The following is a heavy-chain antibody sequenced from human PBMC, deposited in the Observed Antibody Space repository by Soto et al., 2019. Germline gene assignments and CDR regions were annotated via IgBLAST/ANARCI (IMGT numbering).Heavy chain of an antibody. J-gene: IGHJ3*01. CDR2: IYMSGTT. V-gene: IGHV4-4*07. CDR3: ARSPSTSSIGTFDF. Sequence: QVQLQESGPGLVKPSETLSLTCTVSGGSISAFYWNWIRQPAGKGLEWIGRIYMSGTTTYNPSLKGRVTMSVDTSKSQSTLKLSSVTAADTAVYYCARSPSTSSIGTFDFWGLGAMVTVSS. CDR1: GGSISAFY. D-gene: IGHD6-6*01.